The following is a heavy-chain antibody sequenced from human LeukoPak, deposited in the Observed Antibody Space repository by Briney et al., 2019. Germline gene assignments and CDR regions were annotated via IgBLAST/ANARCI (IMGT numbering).Heavy chain of an antibody. V-gene: IGHV3-30*18. Sequence: PGGSLRLSCAASGFTFSSDAMHWVRQAPGKGLEWVAFISFDGSKKYFADSVKGRFTISRDNSKNTLYLQMNSPRAEDTAVYYCAKDLATKYSLDYWGQGTLVTVSS. D-gene: IGHD1-26*01. CDR3: AKDLATKYSLDY. CDR2: ISFDGSKK. J-gene: IGHJ4*02. CDR1: GFTFSSDA.